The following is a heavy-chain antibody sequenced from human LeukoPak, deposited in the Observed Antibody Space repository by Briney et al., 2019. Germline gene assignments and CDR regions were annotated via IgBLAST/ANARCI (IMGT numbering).Heavy chain of an antibody. CDR1: GFTFSSYA. D-gene: IGHD5-24*01. V-gene: IGHV3-21*01. CDR3: ARPYHGRDGYNFGY. Sequence: PGGSLRLSCAASGFTFSSYAMSWVRQAPGKGLEWVSSISSSSSYIYYADSVKGRFTISRDNAKNSLYLQMNSLRAEDTAVYYCARPYHGRDGYNFGYWGQGTLVTVSS. CDR2: ISSSSSYI. J-gene: IGHJ4*02.